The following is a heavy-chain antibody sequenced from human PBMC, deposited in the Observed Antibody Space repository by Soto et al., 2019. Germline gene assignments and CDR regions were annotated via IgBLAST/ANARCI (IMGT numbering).Heavy chain of an antibody. D-gene: IGHD6-19*01. CDR1: GFTFSSYG. J-gene: IGHJ4*02. CDR2: IWYDGSNK. Sequence: QVQLVESGGGVVQPGRSLRLSCAASGFTFSSYGMQWVRQAPGKGLEWVAVIWYDGSNKYYADSVKGRFTISRDNSKNTLYLQMNSRRAEDTAVYYCARVHKAYSSGWFPSQAFDYWGQGTLVTVSS. V-gene: IGHV3-33*01. CDR3: ARVHKAYSSGWFPSQAFDY.